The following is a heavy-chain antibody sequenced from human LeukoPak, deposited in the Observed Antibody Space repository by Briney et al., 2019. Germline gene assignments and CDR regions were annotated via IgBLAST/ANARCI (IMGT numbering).Heavy chain of an antibody. CDR1: GLTFNSYA. V-gene: IGHV3-23*01. CDR2: NRRSGGNT. CDR3: AKRYCTSTSCLYIDY. D-gene: IGHD2-2*01. Sequence: GGSLRLSCVASGLTFNSYAMSWLRQAPGKAVEWVSGNRRSGGNTYYADSVKGRFTISRDNSKNTLYLQMNSLRAEDTAVYYCAKRYCTSTSCLYIDYWGQGTLVTVSS. J-gene: IGHJ4*02.